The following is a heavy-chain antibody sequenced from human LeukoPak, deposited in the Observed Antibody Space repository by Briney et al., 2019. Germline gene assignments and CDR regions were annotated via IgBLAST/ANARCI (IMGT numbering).Heavy chain of an antibody. V-gene: IGHV3-74*01. CDR2: INSDGSDT. CDR3: ARAKPWTFDY. J-gene: IGHJ4*02. D-gene: IGHD1-1*01. Sequence: GGSLRLSCAASGFTFSSYSIHWVRQAPGKGLVWVSRINSDGSDTNYADSVRGRFTISRDNAKNTLYLQLNSLRAEDTAVYYCARAKPWTFDYWGQGSLVNVSS. CDR1: GFTFSSYS.